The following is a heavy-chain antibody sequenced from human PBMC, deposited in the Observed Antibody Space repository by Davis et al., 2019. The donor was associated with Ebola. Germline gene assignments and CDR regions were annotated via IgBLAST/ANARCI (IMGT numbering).Heavy chain of an antibody. V-gene: IGHV1-18*01. CDR2: ISAYNGNT. J-gene: IGHJ4*02. D-gene: IGHD2-21*01. CDR3: ARDGLIASFGY. CDR1: GYTFTSYG. Sequence: ASVKVSCKASGYTFTSYGISWVRQAPGQGLEWMGWISAYNGNTNYAQKLQGRVTITADESTSTAYMELSSLRSEDTAVYYCARDGLIASFGYWGQGTLVTVSS.